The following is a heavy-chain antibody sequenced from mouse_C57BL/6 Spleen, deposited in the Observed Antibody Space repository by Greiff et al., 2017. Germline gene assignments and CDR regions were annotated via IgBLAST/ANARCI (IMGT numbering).Heavy chain of an antibody. CDR2: IYPGGGYT. D-gene: IGHD1-1*01. CDR1: GYTFTNYW. CDR3: ARSLGIYYYGSSYGYFDY. V-gene: IGHV1-63*01. Sequence: VKLMESGAELVRPGTSVKMSCKASGYTFTNYWIGWAKQRPGHGLEWIGDIYPGGGYTNYNEKFKGKATLTADKSSSTAYMQFSSLTSEDSAIYYCARSLGIYYYGSSYGYFDYWGQGTTLTVSS. J-gene: IGHJ2*01.